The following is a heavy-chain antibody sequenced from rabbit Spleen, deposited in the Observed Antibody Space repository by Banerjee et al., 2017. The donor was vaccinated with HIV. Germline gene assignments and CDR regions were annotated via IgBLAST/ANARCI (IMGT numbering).Heavy chain of an antibody. V-gene: IGHV1S40*01. CDR1: GFSFSSSDY. Sequence: QSLEESGGDLVKPGASLTLTCTASGFSFSSSDYMCWVRQAPGKGLEWIVCIDTGSSDFTYFASWAKGRFTISKTSSTTVTLQLTSLTVADTATYFCARDTGSSFSSYGMDLWGPGTLVTVS. D-gene: IGHD8-1*01. CDR2: IDTGSSDFT. J-gene: IGHJ6*01. CDR3: ARDTGSSFSSYGMDL.